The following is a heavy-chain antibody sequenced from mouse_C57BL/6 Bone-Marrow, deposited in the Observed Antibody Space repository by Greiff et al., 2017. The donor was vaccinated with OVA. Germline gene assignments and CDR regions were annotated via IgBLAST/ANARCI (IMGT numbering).Heavy chain of an antibody. D-gene: IGHD2-4*01. V-gene: IGHV1-55*01. CDR3: ARESSYYDYVVDY. Sequence: QVQLQQPGAELVKPGASVKLSCKASGYTFTSYWITWVKQRPGQGLEWIGDIYPGSGSTNYNEKFKSKATLTVDTSSSTAYMQLSSLTSEDSAVYSGARESSYYDYVVDYWGQGTTLTVAS. CDR2: IYPGSGST. J-gene: IGHJ2*01. CDR1: GYTFTSYW.